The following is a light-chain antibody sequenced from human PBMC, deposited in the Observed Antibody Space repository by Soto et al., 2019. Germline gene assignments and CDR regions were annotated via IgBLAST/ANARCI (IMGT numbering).Light chain of an antibody. CDR2: DVN. CDR3: SSYTSSSSRV. J-gene: IGLJ2*01. V-gene: IGLV2-14*01. CDR1: SSDIGGYNY. Sequence: QPVLTQPASVSGSPGQSITISCTGTSSDIGGYNYVSWYQQHPGKAPKLMIYDVNNRPSGVSNRFSGSKSGNTASLTISGLQTEDEADYYCSSYTSSSSRVFGGGTKLTVL.